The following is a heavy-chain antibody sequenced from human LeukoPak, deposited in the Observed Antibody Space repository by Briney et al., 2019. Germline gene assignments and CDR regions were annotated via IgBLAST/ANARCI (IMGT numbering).Heavy chain of an antibody. CDR3: ARGGPGTDIVVVVAATSPEYYFDY. V-gene: IGHV4-39*07. CDR1: GGSIGSGGYY. D-gene: IGHD2-15*01. CDR2: INHSGST. J-gene: IGHJ4*02. Sequence: SETLSLTCTVSGGSIGSGGYYWSWIRQPPGKGLEWIGEINHSGSTNYNPSLKSRVTISVDTSKNQFSPKLSSVTAADTAVYYCARGGPGTDIVVVVAATSPEYYFDYWGQGTLVTVSS.